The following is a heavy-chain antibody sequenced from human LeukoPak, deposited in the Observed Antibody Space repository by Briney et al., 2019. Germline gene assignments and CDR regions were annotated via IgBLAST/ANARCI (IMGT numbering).Heavy chain of an antibody. Sequence: GWSLRLSCAASGFTFSSYAMSWVRQAPGKGLEWVSAISGSGGSTYYADSVKGRFTISRDNSKSTLYLQMNSLRAEDTAVYYCAWAGGYYDSSGYLDAFDIWGQGTMVTVSS. J-gene: IGHJ3*02. CDR1: GFTFSSYA. CDR2: ISGSGGST. D-gene: IGHD3-22*01. CDR3: AWAGGYYDSSGYLDAFDI. V-gene: IGHV3-23*01.